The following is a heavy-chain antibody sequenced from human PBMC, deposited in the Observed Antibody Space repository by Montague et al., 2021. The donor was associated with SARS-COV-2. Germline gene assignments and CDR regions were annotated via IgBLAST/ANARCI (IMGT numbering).Heavy chain of an antibody. D-gene: IGHD3-10*01. J-gene: IGHJ4*02. V-gene: IGHV4-34*01. CDR2: IDHNGGT. Sequence: SETLSLTCAVNGGSFTGYYWTWIRQPPGKGLEWIGEIDHNGGTNYNPSLKSRVTMSVDRSKNQFSLTLNSVTAADTAAYYCAREGSPDTRIRGVLHYWGQGTLVTVSS. CDR1: GGSFTGYY. CDR3: AREGSPDTRIRGVLHY.